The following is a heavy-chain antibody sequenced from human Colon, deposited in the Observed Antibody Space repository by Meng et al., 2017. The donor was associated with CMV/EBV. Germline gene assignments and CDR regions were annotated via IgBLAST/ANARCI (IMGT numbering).Heavy chain of an antibody. Sequence: GESLKISCAASGFTFSDYYMSWVRQVPGKGLEWVSIISGSGNTVYYADSVKGRFSISRDNSKNTLFLQMDSLRAEDTAMYYCAKGTMTPAGGSLNYYDSWGQGTLVTVSS. V-gene: IGHV3-23*01. CDR2: ISGSGNTV. CDR1: GFTFSDYY. D-gene: IGHD2-2*01. CDR3: AKGTMTPAGGSLNYYDS. J-gene: IGHJ4*02.